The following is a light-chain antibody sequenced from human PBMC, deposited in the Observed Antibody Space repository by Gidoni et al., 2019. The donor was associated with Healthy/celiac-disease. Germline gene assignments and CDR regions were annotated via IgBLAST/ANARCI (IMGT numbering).Light chain of an antibody. CDR3: CSYAGSSYV. J-gene: IGLJ1*01. Sequence: QSALPQPRSVSGSPGQSVTISCTGTSSDVGGYNYVSWYQQHPGKAPKLMIYDVSKRPSGVPDRFSGSKSGNTASLTISGLQPEDEADYYCCSYAGSSYVFGTGTKVTVL. V-gene: IGLV2-11*01. CDR2: DVS. CDR1: SSDVGGYNY.